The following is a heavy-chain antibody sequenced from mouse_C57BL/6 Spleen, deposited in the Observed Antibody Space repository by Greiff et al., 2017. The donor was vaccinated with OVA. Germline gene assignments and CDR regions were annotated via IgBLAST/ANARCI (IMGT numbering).Heavy chain of an antibody. CDR1: GYTFTSYW. CDR3: AREEGGITTVVARWYFDV. J-gene: IGHJ1*03. V-gene: IGHV1-7*01. CDR2: INPSSGYT. Sequence: VQLVESGAELAKPGASVKLSCKASGYTFTSYWMHWVKQRPGQGLEWIGYINPSSGYTKYNQKFKDKATLTADKSSSTAYMQLSSLTYEDSAVYYCAREEGGITTVVARWYFDVWGTGTTVTVSS. D-gene: IGHD1-1*01.